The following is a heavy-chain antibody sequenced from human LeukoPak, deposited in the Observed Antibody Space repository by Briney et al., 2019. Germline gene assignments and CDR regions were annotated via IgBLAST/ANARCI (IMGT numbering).Heavy chain of an antibody. CDR3: ARDDAAAGSDFIAY. J-gene: IGHJ4*02. D-gene: IGHD6-13*01. Sequence: ASVKDSCKASGYTFTSYAITWVRQAPGQGLEWMGWISAYNGHTNYAQKLQGRVTMTTDTSTTTAYMELRSLRSDDTAVYYCARDDAAAGSDFIAYWSQGTLVTVSS. CDR1: GYTFTSYA. CDR2: ISAYNGHT. V-gene: IGHV1-18*01.